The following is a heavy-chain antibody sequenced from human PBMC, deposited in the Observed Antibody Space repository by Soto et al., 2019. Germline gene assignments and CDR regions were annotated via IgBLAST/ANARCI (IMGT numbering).Heavy chain of an antibody. CDR2: IIPIIGII. D-gene: IGHD4-4*01. Sequence: QVQLVQSGAEVKKPGSSVKVSCKASGGTFSTYTITWVRQAPGQGLEWMGRIIPIIGIINYAQKFHGRVTISADKFTSTAYMELTGLRSDDTAVYYCAGDPDSHYNDSHASSHPWGQGTLVTVSS. V-gene: IGHV1-69*08. CDR1: GGTFSTYT. CDR3: AGDPDSHYNDSHASSHP. J-gene: IGHJ5*02.